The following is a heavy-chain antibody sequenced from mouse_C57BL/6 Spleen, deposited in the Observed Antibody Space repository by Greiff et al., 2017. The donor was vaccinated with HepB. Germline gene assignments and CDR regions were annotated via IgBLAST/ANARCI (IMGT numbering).Heavy chain of an antibody. V-gene: IGHV7-3*01. Sequence: EVNVVESGGGLVQPGGSLSLSCAASGFTFTDYYMSWVRQPPGKALEWLGFIRNKANGYTTEYSASVKGRFTISRDNSQSILYLQMNALRAEDSAAYYCARFSYGYALDYWGQGTTLTVSS. CDR2: IRNKANGYTT. J-gene: IGHJ2*01. CDR1: GFTFTDYY. CDR3: ARFSYGYALDY. D-gene: IGHD2-2*01.